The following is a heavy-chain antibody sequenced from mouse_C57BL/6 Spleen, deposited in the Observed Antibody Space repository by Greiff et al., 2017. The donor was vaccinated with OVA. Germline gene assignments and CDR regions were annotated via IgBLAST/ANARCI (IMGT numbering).Heavy chain of an antibody. CDR3: AKDYYGFAY. V-gene: IGHV5-17*01. D-gene: IGHD2-1*01. CDR2: ISRGSSTI. CDR1: GFTFSDYG. J-gene: IGHJ3*01. Sequence: EVKLVESGGGLVKPGGSLKLSCAASGFTFSDYGMHWVRQAPEKGLEWVAYISRGSSTIYYADTVKGRFTISRDNAKNTLFLQMTSLRAEDTAMYYCAKDYYGFAYWGQGTLVTVSA.